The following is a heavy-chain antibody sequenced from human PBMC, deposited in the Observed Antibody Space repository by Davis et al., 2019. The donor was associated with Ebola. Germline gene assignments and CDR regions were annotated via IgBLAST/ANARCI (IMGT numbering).Heavy chain of an antibody. CDR1: GFTLSSYG. Sequence: GGSLRLSCAASGFTLSSYGMHWVRQAPGKGLEWVAVIWYDGSNKYYADSVKGRFTISRDNSKNTLYLQMNSLRAEDTAVYYCTTGYGYDSDYWCQGTLVTVSS. CDR2: IWYDGSNK. D-gene: IGHD5-12*01. J-gene: IGHJ4*02. V-gene: IGHV3-33*01. CDR3: TTGYGYDSDY.